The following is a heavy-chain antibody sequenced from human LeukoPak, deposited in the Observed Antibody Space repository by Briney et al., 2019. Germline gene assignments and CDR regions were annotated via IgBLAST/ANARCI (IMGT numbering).Heavy chain of an antibody. CDR3: ARGDNGVYDS. Sequence: ASVKVSCKASGYTFTRNGLSWVRQAPGQGLEWMGWISPYNGNTNYAQELQGRVTMTTDTSTNTAYMELRSLRSDDTAVYYCARGDNGVYDSWGQGTLVTFSS. D-gene: IGHD1-1*01. CDR1: GYTFTRNG. V-gene: IGHV1-18*01. J-gene: IGHJ4*02. CDR2: ISPYNGNT.